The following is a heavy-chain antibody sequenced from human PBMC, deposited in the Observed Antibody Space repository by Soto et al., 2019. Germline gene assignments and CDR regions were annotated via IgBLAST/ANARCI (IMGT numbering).Heavy chain of an antibody. CDR2: ISYDGSNK. J-gene: IGHJ5*02. V-gene: IGHV3-30*18. D-gene: IGHD1-26*01. Sequence: GGSLSLSCAASGFTFSSYGMHWVRQAPGKGLEWVAVISYDGSNKYYADSVKGRFTISRDNSKNTLYLQMNSLRAEDTAVYYCAKDRGYWFDPWGQGTLVTVSS. CDR1: GFTFSSYG. CDR3: AKDRGYWFDP.